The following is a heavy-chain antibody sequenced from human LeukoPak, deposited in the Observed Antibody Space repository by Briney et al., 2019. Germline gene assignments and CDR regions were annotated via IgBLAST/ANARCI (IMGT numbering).Heavy chain of an antibody. D-gene: IGHD3-10*01. CDR2: ISGSGGST. J-gene: IGHJ5*02. CDR3: AKISEDYYGSGARWFDP. V-gene: IGHV3-23*01. CDR1: GFTFSSYA. Sequence: PGXXLRLSCAASGFTFSSYAMSWVRQAPGKGLEWVSAISGSGGSTYYADSVKGRFTISRDNSKNTLYLQMNSLRAEDTAVYYCAKISEDYYGSGARWFDPWGQGTLVTVSS.